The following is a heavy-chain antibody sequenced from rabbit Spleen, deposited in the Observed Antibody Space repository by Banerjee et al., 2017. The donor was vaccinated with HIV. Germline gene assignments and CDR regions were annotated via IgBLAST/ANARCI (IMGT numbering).Heavy chain of an antibody. J-gene: IGHJ4*01. V-gene: IGHV1S45*01. CDR3: ARDLVGVIGWNFYL. Sequence: QEQLVESGGGLVQPEGSLTLTCKASGFSFSDRDVMCRVRQAPGKGLEWIACINAATAKPVYATWAKGRFTISRTSSTTVTLRMTSLTATDMATYFCARDLVGVIGWNFYLWGPGTLVTVS. CDR1: GFSFSDRDV. CDR2: INAATAKP. D-gene: IGHD1-1*01.